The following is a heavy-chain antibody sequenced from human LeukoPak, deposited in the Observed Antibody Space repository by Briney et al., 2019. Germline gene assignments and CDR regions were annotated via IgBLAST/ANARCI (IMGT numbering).Heavy chain of an antibody. V-gene: IGHV4-59*12. CDR2: IYYSGST. CDR1: GGSISSYY. J-gene: IGHJ5*02. Sequence: SETLSLTCTVSGGSISSYYWSWIRQPPGKGLEWIGYIYYSGSTNYNPSLTSRVTISVDTSKNQFSLKLSSVTAADTAVYYCARVRYQLLYPENWFDPWGQGTLVTVSS. D-gene: IGHD2-2*02. CDR3: ARVRYQLLYPENWFDP.